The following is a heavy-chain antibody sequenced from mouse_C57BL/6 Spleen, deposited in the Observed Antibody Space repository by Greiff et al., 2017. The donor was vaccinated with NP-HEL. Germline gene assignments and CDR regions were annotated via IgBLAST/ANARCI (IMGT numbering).Heavy chain of an antibody. V-gene: IGHV5-16*01. J-gene: IGHJ4*01. CDR2: INYDGSST. CDR1: GFTFSDYY. CDR3: ARERAYYSNYESAMDY. D-gene: IGHD2-5*01. Sequence: EVQRVESEGGLVQPGSSMKLSCTASGFTFSDYYMAWVRQVPEKGLEWVANINYDGSSTYYLDSLKSRFIISRDNAKNILYLQMSSLKSEDTATYYCARERAYYSNYESAMDYWGQGTSVTVSS.